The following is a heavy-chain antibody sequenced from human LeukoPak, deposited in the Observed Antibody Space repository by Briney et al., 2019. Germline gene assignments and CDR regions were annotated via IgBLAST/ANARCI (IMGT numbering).Heavy chain of an antibody. CDR3: ARGPAYIAARPFDY. J-gene: IGHJ4*02. D-gene: IGHD6-6*01. Sequence: PSETLSLTCAVSGYSISSSNWWGWIRQPPGKGLEWIGYIYYSGSTNYNPSLKSRVTISVDTSKNQFSLKLSSVTAADTAVYYCARGPAYIAARPFDYWGQGTLVTVSS. CDR2: IYYSGST. CDR1: GYSISSSNW. V-gene: IGHV4-28*03.